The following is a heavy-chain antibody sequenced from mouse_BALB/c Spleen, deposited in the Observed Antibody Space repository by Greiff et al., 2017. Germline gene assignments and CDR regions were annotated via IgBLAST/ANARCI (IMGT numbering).Heavy chain of an antibody. Sequence: EVMLVESGGGLVQPGGSLRLSCATSGFTFTDYYMSWVRQPPGKALEWLGFIRNKANGYTTEYSASVKGRFTISRDNSQSILYLQMNTLRAEDSATYYCARRVYYAMDYWGQGTSVTVSS. J-gene: IGHJ4*01. CDR2: IRNKANGYTT. CDR1: GFTFTDYY. CDR3: ARRVYYAMDY. V-gene: IGHV7-3*02.